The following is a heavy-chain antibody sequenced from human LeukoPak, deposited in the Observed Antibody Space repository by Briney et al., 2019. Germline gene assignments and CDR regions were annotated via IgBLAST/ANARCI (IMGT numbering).Heavy chain of an antibody. V-gene: IGHV3-66*01. Sequence: GGSLRLSCAASGFTVSSNYMSWVRQAPGKGLEWVSVIDSGGSTNYADSVRGRFTISRDTSKNTLYLQMNSLRAEDTAVYSCARGGSDGYSPWGQGTLVTVSS. J-gene: IGHJ5*02. CDR1: GFTVSSNY. CDR3: ARGGSDGYSP. CDR2: IDSGGST. D-gene: IGHD5-24*01.